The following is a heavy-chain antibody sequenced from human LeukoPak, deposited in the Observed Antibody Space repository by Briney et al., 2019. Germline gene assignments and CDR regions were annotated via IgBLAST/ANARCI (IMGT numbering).Heavy chain of an antibody. CDR3: ARGSYYDSSVLPPFGAFDI. Sequence: GGSLRLSCAATGFTFDDYAMHWVRQAPGKGLEWVSGISWNSGSIGYADSVKGRFTISRDNSKNTLYLQMNSLRAEDTAVYYCARGSYYDSSVLPPFGAFDIWGQGTMVTVSS. V-gene: IGHV3-9*01. CDR1: GFTFDDYA. CDR2: ISWNSGSI. D-gene: IGHD3-22*01. J-gene: IGHJ3*02.